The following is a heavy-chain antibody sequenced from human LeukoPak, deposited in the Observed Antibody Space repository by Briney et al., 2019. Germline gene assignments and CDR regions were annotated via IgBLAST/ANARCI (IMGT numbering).Heavy chain of an antibody. D-gene: IGHD6-13*01. J-gene: IGHJ4*02. V-gene: IGHV3-21*01. Sequence: GGSLRLSCAASGFTFSSYSMNWVRQARGKGRVWVSSICSSSSYIYYADSVEGRFTISRDNAKHALYVHVNSVRAGDAAVYLCKVGLIAAAGTLFDYWGQGTLVTVSS. CDR1: GFTFSSYS. CDR2: ICSSSSYI. CDR3: KVGLIAAAGTLFDY.